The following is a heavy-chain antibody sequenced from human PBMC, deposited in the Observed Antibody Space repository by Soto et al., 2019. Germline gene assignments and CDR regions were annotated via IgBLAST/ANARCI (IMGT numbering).Heavy chain of an antibody. D-gene: IGHD3-9*01. CDR1: GGAVSSGSYY. CDR3: AREVGTLYDILTGPYYFDY. J-gene: IGHJ4*02. CDR2: IYYSGST. V-gene: IGHV4-61*01. Sequence: KTAETLSLTCPVSGGAVSSGSYYCSCIRQPPWKGLEWIGYIYYSGSTNYNPSLKSRVTISVDTSKNQFSLKLSSVTAADTAVYYCAREVGTLYDILTGPYYFDYWGQGTLVTVSS.